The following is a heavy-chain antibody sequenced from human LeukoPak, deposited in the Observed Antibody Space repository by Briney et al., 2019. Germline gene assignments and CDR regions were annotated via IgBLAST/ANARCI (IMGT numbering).Heavy chain of an antibody. Sequence: ASVKVSCKASGYIFTTYGISWVRQAPGQGLEWMGWISAYNGNTYYAQKLQGRVTMTTDTSTSTGYMELRSLTSDDTAVYYCARERLGYCSGGSCLNFEYWGQGTLVTVSS. V-gene: IGHV1-18*01. CDR2: ISAYNGNT. CDR1: GYIFTTYG. D-gene: IGHD2-15*01. J-gene: IGHJ4*02. CDR3: ARERLGYCSGGSCLNFEY.